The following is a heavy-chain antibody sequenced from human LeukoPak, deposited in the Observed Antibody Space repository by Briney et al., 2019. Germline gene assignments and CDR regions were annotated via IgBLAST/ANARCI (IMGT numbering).Heavy chain of an antibody. J-gene: IGHJ4*02. CDR3: ARDEGIAAAGTPFDY. V-gene: IGHV3-7*01. Sequence: PGGSLRLSCAASGFTFSSYRMSWVRQAPGKGLEWVAKIKQDGSEKYYVDSVKGRFTTSRDNAKNSLYLQMNSLRAEDTAVYYCARDEGIAAAGTPFDYWGQGTLVTVSA. CDR1: GFTFSSYR. CDR2: IKQDGSEK. D-gene: IGHD6-13*01.